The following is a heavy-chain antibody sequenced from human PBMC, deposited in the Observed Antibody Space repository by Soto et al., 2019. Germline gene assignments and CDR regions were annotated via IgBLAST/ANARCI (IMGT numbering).Heavy chain of an antibody. CDR3: ARSYGSGSRPFDY. J-gene: IGHJ4*02. V-gene: IGHV1-69*08. D-gene: IGHD3-10*01. CDR1: GDTFSSYT. CDR2: IIPVLSTS. Sequence: QVQLVQSGAEVKKPGSSVKVSCKASGDTFSSYTLVWVRQAPGHGLEWVGRIIPVLSTSNSAPKFQGRVSIFADKSTDTAYMELRNLRSDDTAVYYCARSYGSGSRPFDYWGQGTLVTVSS.